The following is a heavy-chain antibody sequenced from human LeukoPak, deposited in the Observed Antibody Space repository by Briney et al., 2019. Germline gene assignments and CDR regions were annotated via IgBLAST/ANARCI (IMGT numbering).Heavy chain of an antibody. CDR2: ISSSSSTI. Sequence: GGSLRLSCAASGFTFSSYSMNWVRQAPGKGLEWVSYISSSSSTIYYADSVKGRFTISRDNAKNSLYLQMSSLRAEDTAVYYCARGNSGSYWGQGTLVTVSS. CDR3: ARGNSGSY. J-gene: IGHJ4*02. CDR1: GFTFSSYS. D-gene: IGHD1-26*01. V-gene: IGHV3-48*01.